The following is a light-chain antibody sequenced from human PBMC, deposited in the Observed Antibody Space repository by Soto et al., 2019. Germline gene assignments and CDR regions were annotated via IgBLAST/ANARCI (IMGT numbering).Light chain of an antibody. J-gene: IGKJ2*01. CDR2: DVS. CDR3: QQYDSYHT. Sequence: IQMTQSPSTLSASIGDRVTITCRASQSISNWLAWYQQKPGKAPTLLIYDVSRLESGVPSRFSGSGSGTEFTLTINSLQPDDFATYYCQQYDSYHTFGQGTKVDI. CDR1: QSISNW. V-gene: IGKV1-5*01.